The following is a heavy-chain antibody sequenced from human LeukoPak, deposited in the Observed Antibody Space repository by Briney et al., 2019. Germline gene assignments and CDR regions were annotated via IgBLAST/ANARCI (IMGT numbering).Heavy chain of an antibody. CDR3: AGGXXWFDP. J-gene: IGHJ5*02. V-gene: IGHV1-24*01. CDR2: FDPEDGET. CDR1: GYTLTELS. Sequence: VKVSXXVSGYTLTELSMHWVRQAPGKGLEWMGGFDPEDGETIYAQKFQGRVTITADESTSTAYMELSSLRSEDTAVYYCAGGXXWFDPWGQGTLVTVSS.